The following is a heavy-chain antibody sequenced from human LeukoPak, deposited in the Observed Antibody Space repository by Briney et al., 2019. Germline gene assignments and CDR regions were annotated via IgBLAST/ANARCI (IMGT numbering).Heavy chain of an antibody. CDR1: GFTFSSYS. D-gene: IGHD5-24*01. CDR2: ISSSSSYI. Sequence: PGGSLRLSCAASGFTFSSYSMNWVRQAPGKGLEWVSSISSSSSYIYYADSVKGRFTISRDNAKNSLYLQMNSLRAEDTAVYYCARGDVEMATIEFLKSGEYYFDYWGQGTLVTVSS. V-gene: IGHV3-21*01. J-gene: IGHJ4*02. CDR3: ARGDVEMATIEFLKSGEYYFDY.